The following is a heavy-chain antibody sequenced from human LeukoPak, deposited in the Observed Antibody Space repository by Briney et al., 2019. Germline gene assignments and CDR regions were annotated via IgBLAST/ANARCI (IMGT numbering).Heavy chain of an antibody. CDR3: ARGEHPEI. CDR1: GYSISSGYY. Sequence: NSSETLSLTCTVSGYSISSGYYWGWIRQPPGKGLEWIVSVYHTATTYYNPSLNSRVTISVDASKNQFSLKLTSVTAADTAVYYCARGEHPEIWGQGTMVTVSS. CDR2: VYHTATT. J-gene: IGHJ3*02. V-gene: IGHV4-38-2*02. D-gene: IGHD1-26*01.